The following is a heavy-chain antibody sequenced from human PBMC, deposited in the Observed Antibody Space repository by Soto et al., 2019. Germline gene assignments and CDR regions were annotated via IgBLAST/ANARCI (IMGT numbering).Heavy chain of an antibody. CDR2: ISAYNGNT. CDR1: GYTFTSYG. CDR3: ARDRPYYDYVWGSYRSRSYFDY. Sequence: ASVKVSCKASGYTFTSYGISWVRQAPGQGLEWMGWISAYNGNTNYVQKLQGRVTMTTDTSTSTAYMELRSLRSDDTAVYYCARDRPYYDYVWGSYRSRSYFDYWGQGTLVTVSS. D-gene: IGHD3-16*02. V-gene: IGHV1-18*01. J-gene: IGHJ4*02.